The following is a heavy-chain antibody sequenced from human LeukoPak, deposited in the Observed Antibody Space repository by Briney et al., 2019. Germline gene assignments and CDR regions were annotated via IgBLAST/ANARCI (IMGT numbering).Heavy chain of an antibody. D-gene: IGHD4-17*01. CDR1: DFTFSIYA. J-gene: IGHJ4*02. Sequence: PGGSLRLSCTASDFTFSIYAMGWVRKAPGKRLEWVSAISRSSTNTYYADSVKGRFTISRDNSKNTLYLQMNSLRAEDTALYYCAKDDGDSAKGYYFDYWGQGTLVTVSP. V-gene: IGHV3-23*01. CDR2: ISRSSTNT. CDR3: AKDDGDSAKGYYFDY.